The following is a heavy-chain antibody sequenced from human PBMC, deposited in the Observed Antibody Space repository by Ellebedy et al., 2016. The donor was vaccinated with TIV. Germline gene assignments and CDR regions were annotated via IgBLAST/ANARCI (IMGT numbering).Heavy chain of an antibody. CDR3: AAGSREYWFDP. CDR2: ISSDSSDL. V-gene: IGHV3-21*01. D-gene: IGHD3-10*01. J-gene: IGHJ5*01. Sequence: GESLKISCAASGFSFSSYIMNWVRQAPGKAPAWVSSISSDSSDLSYADSGNGRFTNSRDNAKNLLYLQMNTLGVEDRAVYYCAAGSREYWFDPWGQGTLVTVSS. CDR1: GFSFSSYI.